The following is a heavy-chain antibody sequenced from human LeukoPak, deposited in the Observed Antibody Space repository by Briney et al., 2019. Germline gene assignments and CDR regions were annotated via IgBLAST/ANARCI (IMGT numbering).Heavy chain of an antibody. J-gene: IGHJ6*03. CDR3: ANSSSPYPNVYYYYMDV. V-gene: IGHV3-23*01. D-gene: IGHD6-6*01. Sequence: PGGSLRLSCAASGFTFSSYAMSWVRQAPGKGLEWVSAISGSGGSTYYADSVKGRFTISSDNSTNTLYLQLNSLRAEDTAVYYCANSSSPYPNVYYYYMDVWGKGTTVTVSS. CDR1: GFTFSSYA. CDR2: ISGSGGST.